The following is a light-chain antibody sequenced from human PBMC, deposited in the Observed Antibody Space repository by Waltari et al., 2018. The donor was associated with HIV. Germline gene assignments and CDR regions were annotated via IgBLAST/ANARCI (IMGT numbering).Light chain of an antibody. J-gene: IGKJ2*01. Sequence: DIQIAQSPSSLSASVGSRVTITCRASQGITDSLAWYQHKPGQAPELLVFGASVLETGVPPRFSGSGSGTTYTLTITGLQPEDSATYYCHQYYTVPYTFGQGTNLEI. CDR3: HQYYTVPYT. V-gene: IGKV1-NL1*01. CDR1: QGITDS. CDR2: GAS.